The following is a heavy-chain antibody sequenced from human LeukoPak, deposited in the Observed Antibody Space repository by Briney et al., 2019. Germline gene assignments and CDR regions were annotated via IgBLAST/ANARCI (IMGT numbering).Heavy chain of an antibody. CDR2: IYYSGST. CDR3: ARRPSSRFNWFDP. CDR1: GGSISSSSYY. J-gene: IGHJ5*02. Sequence: SETLSLTCTVSGGSISSSSYYWGWIRQPQGKGLEWIGSIYYSGSTYYNPSLKSRVTISVDTSKNQFSLKLSSVTAADTAVYYCARRPSSRFNWFDPWGQGTLVTVSS. V-gene: IGHV4-39*01.